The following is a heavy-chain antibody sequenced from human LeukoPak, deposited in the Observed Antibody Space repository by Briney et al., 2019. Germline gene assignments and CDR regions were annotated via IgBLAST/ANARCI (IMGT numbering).Heavy chain of an antibody. V-gene: IGHV3-30*18. CDR1: GLSFSTYG. CDR2: ITYDGYYK. J-gene: IGHJ4*02. CDR3: AKDRSAGVRASPMDY. D-gene: IGHD3-10*01. Sequence: GGSLRLSCAASGLSFSTYGMHWVRQAPGKGLEWVAVITYDGYYKYYANSVKGRFTISSDNSKNTLYLQMNSLRAEDTAVYYCAKDRSAGVRASPMDYWGQGTLVTVSP.